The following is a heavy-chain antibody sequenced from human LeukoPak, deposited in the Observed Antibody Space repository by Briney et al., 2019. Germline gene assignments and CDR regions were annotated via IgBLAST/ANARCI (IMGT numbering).Heavy chain of an antibody. J-gene: IGHJ5*02. V-gene: IGHV4-39*07. D-gene: IGHD6-19*01. Sequence: SETLSLTCTVSGGSISSSSYYWGWIRQPPGKGLEWIGSIYYSGSTYYNPSLKSRVTISVDTSKNQFSLKLSSVTAADTAVYYCAREIRHPVAGWFDPWGQGTLVTVSS. CDR1: GGSISSSSYY. CDR2: IYYSGST. CDR3: AREIRHPVAGWFDP.